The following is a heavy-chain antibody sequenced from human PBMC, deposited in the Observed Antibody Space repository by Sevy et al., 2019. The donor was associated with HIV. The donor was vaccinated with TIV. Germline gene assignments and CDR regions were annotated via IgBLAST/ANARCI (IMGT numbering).Heavy chain of an antibody. CDR2: IRSKVFGGTT. CDR3: SRGPVRGVIKDYYYYMDV. D-gene: IGHD3-10*01. V-gene: IGHV3-49*03. J-gene: IGHJ6*03. CDR1: GFTFGDYA. Sequence: GGSLRLSCTASGFTFGDYAMSWFRQAPGKGLECIGFIRSKVFGGTTEYAASVKGRFIISRDDSKSIAYLQVNSLKTDETAVYYCSRGPVRGVIKDYYYYMDVWGKGTTVTVSS.